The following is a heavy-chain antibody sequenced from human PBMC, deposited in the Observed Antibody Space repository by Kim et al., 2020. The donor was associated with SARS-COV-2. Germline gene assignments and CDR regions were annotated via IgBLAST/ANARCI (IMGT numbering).Heavy chain of an antibody. V-gene: IGHV3-23*01. Sequence: YAASVKGRFTICRDNSKNTLYLQLNSLRAEDTAVYYCAIVASKLRFLNFEYWGQGTLVTVSP. CDR3: AIVASKLRFLNFEY. J-gene: IGHJ4*02. D-gene: IGHD3-3*01.